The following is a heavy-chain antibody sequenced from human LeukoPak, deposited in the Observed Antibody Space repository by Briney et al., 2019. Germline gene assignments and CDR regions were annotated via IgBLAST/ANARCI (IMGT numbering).Heavy chain of an antibody. J-gene: IGHJ4*02. D-gene: IGHD2-2*01. CDR1: GFTFSSYG. CDR2: IWYDGSNK. Sequence: GRSLRLSCAASGFTFSSYGMHWVRQAPGKGLEWVAVIWYDGSNKYYADSVKGRFTISRDNSKNTLYLQMNGLRAEDTAVYYCASYCSSTSCYDYWGQGTLVTVSS. CDR3: ASYCSSTSCYDY. V-gene: IGHV3-33*01.